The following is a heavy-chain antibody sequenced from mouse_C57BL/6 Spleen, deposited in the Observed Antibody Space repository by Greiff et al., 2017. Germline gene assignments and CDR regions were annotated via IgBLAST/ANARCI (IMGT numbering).Heavy chain of an antibody. D-gene: IGHD1-1*01. CDR1: GYTFTSYW. Sequence: VQLQQPGAELVKPGASVKLSCKASGYTFTSYWMHWVKQRPGQGLEWIGMIHPNSGSTNYNEKFKSKATLTVDNSSSTAYMQLSSLTSEDSAVYYCARRNYGSSYWYFDVWGTGTTVTVSS. J-gene: IGHJ1*03. CDR2: IHPNSGST. CDR3: ARRNYGSSYWYFDV. V-gene: IGHV1-64*01.